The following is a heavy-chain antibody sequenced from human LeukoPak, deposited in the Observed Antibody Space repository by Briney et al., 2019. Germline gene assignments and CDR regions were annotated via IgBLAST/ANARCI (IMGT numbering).Heavy chain of an antibody. J-gene: IGHJ6*02. CDR3: ARSSTLDV. V-gene: IGHV3-7*03. D-gene: IGHD3-3*02. Sequence: PGGSLRLSCAASGFPFSTYWLNWVRQAPGKGLEWVANINQDGSEKYYVDSVKGRFTISRDNAKNSLYLHMNSLRAEDTAVYYCARSSTLDVWGQGTTVTDSS. CDR1: GFPFSTYW. CDR2: INQDGSEK.